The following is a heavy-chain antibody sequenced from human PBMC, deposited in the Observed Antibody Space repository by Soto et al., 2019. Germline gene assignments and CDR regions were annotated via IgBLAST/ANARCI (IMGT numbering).Heavy chain of an antibody. CDR2: TSYDEKNK. CDR3: ARAYSSGWSLPFDY. D-gene: IGHD6-19*01. J-gene: IGHJ4*02. Sequence: SLRLSCAASGFTFNNYAMHWVRQAPGKGLEWVAVTSYDEKNKYYTDSVKGRFTISRDNSKNTLYLQMNNLRTEDTAVYYCARAYSSGWSLPFDYWGQGTLVTVSS. CDR1: GFTFNNYA. V-gene: IGHV3-30*04.